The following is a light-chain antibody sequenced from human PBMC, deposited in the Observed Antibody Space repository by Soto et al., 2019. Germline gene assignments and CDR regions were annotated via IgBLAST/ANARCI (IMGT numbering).Light chain of an antibody. V-gene: IGLV2-14*01. J-gene: IGLJ3*02. CDR3: SSYTSSSTPKV. CDR1: SSDVGGYNY. CDR2: DVS. Sequence: ALTQPASVSGSPGQSITISCTGTSSDVGGYNYVSWYQQHPGKAPKLMIYDVSNRPSGVSNRFSGSKSGNTASLTISGLQAEDEADYYCSSYTSSSTPKVFGGGTKVTVL.